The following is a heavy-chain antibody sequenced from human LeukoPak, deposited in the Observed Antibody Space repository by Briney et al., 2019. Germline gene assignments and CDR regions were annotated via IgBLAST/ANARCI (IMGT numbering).Heavy chain of an antibody. D-gene: IGHD6-13*01. CDR3: ARAGTPRSIWYGYGLDV. CDR2: IWYDGSK. V-gene: IGHV3-33*01. J-gene: IGHJ6*02. CDR1: GFTFSTSG. Sequence: GRSLRLSCAASGFTFSTSGMHWVRQAPGKGLEWVAVIWYDGSKHYAESVKGRFSISRDNTKNTLYLQMNSLRVEETAVYYCARAGTPRSIWYGYGLDVWGQGTTATVSS.